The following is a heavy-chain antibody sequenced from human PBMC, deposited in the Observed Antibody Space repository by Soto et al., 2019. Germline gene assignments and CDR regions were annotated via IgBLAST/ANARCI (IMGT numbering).Heavy chain of an antibody. Sequence: GGSLRLSCAASGFTFRNYGMNWVRQAPGKGLEWVALIWSDGSNKYYADSVKGRFTISRDNSKNTLYLQMNSLRPEDTAMFYCAIRGYQYAFDIWGQGTMVTVSS. D-gene: IGHD2-2*01. J-gene: IGHJ3*02. CDR2: IWSDGSNK. CDR3: AIRGYQYAFDI. V-gene: IGHV3-30*02. CDR1: GFTFRNYG.